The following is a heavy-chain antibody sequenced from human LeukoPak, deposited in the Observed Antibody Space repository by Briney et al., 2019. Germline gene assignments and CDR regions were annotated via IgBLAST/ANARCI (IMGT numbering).Heavy chain of an antibody. CDR1: GDSVSSNSAS. J-gene: IGHJ4*02. CDR3: ASGRPLGFDY. Sequence: SQTLSLICAISGDSVSSNSASWNWIRQSPSRGLEWLGRTYYRSKWYNDYAISVKSRITINPDTSKNQFSLQLNSVTAADTAVYYCASGRPLGFDYWGQGTLVTVSS. D-gene: IGHD1-26*01. CDR2: TYYRSKWYN. V-gene: IGHV6-1*01.